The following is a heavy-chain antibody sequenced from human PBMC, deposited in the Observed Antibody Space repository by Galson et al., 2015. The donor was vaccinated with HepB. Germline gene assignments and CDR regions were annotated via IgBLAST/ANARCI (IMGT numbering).Heavy chain of an antibody. CDR2: IRSKATNFAA. CDR1: GFTFSGSA. CDR3: VRSGDFSGYSSR. J-gene: IGHJ4*02. V-gene: IGHV3-73*01. Sequence: SLRLSCAASGFTFSGSAIHWVRQASGKGPERIGHIRSKATNFAALYVPSLKGRFTISRDDSKNLAYLHMRSLKTDVTAVYYCVRSGDFSGYSSRWGQGTLVTVSS. D-gene: IGHD6-13*01.